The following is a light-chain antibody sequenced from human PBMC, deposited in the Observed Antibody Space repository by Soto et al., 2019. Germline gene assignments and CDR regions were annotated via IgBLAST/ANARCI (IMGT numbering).Light chain of an antibody. Sequence: QLVLTQSPSASASLGASVKLTCTLSSGHSSYAIAWHQQQPEKGPRYLMKLNSDGSHSKGDGIPDRFSGSSSGAERYLTISSIQSEDEADYYCQTWGPGIQVVGGGTKLTVL. CDR1: SGHSSYA. CDR2: LNSDGSH. CDR3: QTWGPGIQV. V-gene: IGLV4-69*01. J-gene: IGLJ2*01.